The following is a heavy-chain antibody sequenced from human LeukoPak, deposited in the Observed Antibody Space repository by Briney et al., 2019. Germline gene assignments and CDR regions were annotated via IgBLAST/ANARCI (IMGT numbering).Heavy chain of an antibody. CDR1: GASITNYY. CDR2: IYTSGGT. D-gene: IGHD6-6*01. V-gene: IGHV4-4*07. J-gene: IGHJ6*03. CDR3: ARSIVARPNYYYYLDV. Sequence: SETLSLTCTVSGASITNYYWNWIRQPAGKGLAWIGRIYTSGGTNYNPSLKTRVTMSVDTSKNHFSLKLNSVTAADTAVFYCARSIVARPNYYYYLDVWGKGITVTVSS.